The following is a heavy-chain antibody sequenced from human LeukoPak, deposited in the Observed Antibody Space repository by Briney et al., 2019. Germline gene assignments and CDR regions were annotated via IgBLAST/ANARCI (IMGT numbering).Heavy chain of an antibody. Sequence: GASVKVSCKASAYTFTGYYMHWVRQAPGQGLEWMGWINPNSGGTNYAQKFQGRVTMTRDTSISTAYMELSRLRSDDTAVYYCARIQYQVWFGENDAFDIWGQGTMVTVSS. CDR2: INPNSGGT. CDR1: AYTFTGYY. CDR3: ARIQYQVWFGENDAFDI. J-gene: IGHJ3*02. D-gene: IGHD3-10*01. V-gene: IGHV1-2*02.